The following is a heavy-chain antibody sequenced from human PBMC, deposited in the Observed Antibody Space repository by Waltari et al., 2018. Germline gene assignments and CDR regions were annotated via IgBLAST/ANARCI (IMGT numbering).Heavy chain of an antibody. J-gene: IGHJ4*02. D-gene: IGHD1-26*01. Sequence: QVQLVQSGAEVKKPGASVKVSCKASGYTFTSYGISWVRQAPGQGLEWMGWISAYNGNTHYAQRLQGKVTRTTATSTSTAYMGLRGLRSDDTAVYYCARAGVGATQDDYWGQGTLVTVSS. CDR1: GYTFTSYG. CDR2: ISAYNGNT. V-gene: IGHV1-18*01. CDR3: ARAGVGATQDDY.